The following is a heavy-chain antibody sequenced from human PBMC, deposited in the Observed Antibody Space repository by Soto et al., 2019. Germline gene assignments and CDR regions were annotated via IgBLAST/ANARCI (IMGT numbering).Heavy chain of an antibody. Sequence: GGSLRLSFAASGFTFSIYSMNWVRQAPGKGLEWVSYISSSSSTKYSADSVKGRFTISKDNAKNSLYLQMNSLRDEDTAVYYCARQGGGSWAYGMDVWGQGTTVTVSS. CDR3: ARQGGGSWAYGMDV. CDR2: ISSSSSTK. V-gene: IGHV3-48*02. CDR1: GFTFSIYS. D-gene: IGHD1-26*01. J-gene: IGHJ6*02.